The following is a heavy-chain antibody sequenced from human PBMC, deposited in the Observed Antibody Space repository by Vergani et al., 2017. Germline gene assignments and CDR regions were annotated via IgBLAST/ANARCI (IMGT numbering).Heavy chain of an antibody. D-gene: IGHD6-13*01. Sequence: EVQLVESGGGLVQPGRSLRLSCTASGFTFGDYAMSWVRQATGKGLEWVGFIRSKAYGGTTEYAASVKGRCTISRDDSKSIAYLQMNSLKTEDTAVYYCTRDSSIAAAGFDYWGQGTLVTVSS. J-gene: IGHJ4*02. CDR2: IRSKAYGGTT. CDR1: GFTFGDYA. V-gene: IGHV3-49*04. CDR3: TRDSSIAAAGFDY.